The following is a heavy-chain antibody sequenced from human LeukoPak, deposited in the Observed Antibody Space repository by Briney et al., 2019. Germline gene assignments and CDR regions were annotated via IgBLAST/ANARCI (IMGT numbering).Heavy chain of an antibody. J-gene: IGHJ4*02. V-gene: IGHV4-59*01. D-gene: IGHD5-12*01. Sequence: PSETLSLTCTVSNDSINNYYWSWIRQPPGKGLEWIGYIYYSGNTNYNPSLKSRVTISLDTSKNQFSLELSSVTAPDTAVYYCARKYNGYGGWIDYWAQGTLVTVSS. CDR2: IYYSGNT. CDR1: NDSINNYY. CDR3: ARKYNGYGGWIDY.